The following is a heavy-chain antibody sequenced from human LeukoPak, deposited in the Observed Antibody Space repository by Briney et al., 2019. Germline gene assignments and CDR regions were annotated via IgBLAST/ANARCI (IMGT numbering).Heavy chain of an antibody. D-gene: IGHD6-19*01. CDR2: IWYDGSNK. V-gene: IGHV3-33*01. CDR3: ARDLLHYSSFDY. J-gene: IGHJ4*02. CDR1: GFTFSSYG. Sequence: GGSLRLSCAASGFTFSSYGMHWVRQAPGKGLEWVAVIWYDGSNKYYADSVKGRFTISRDNSKNTLYLQMNSLGAEDTAVYYCARDLLHYSSFDYWGQGTLVTVSS.